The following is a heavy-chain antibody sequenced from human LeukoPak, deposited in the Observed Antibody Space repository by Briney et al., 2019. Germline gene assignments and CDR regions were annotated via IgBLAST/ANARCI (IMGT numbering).Heavy chain of an antibody. CDR3: AKLDSSDYDYIAYGMDV. Sequence: GRSLRLSCAASGFTLDDYAMHWVRQAPGKGLEWVSGISWISGSIGYADSVKGRFTISRDNAKNSLYLQMNSLRAEDTALYYCAKLDSSDYDYIAYGMDVWGQGTTVTVSS. V-gene: IGHV3-9*01. CDR2: ISWISGSI. J-gene: IGHJ6*02. D-gene: IGHD4-11*01. CDR1: GFTLDDYA.